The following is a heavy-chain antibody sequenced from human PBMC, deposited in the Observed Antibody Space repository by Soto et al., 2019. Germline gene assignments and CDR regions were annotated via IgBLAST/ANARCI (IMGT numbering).Heavy chain of an antibody. CDR2: INPNSGGT. D-gene: IGHD3-16*01. J-gene: IGHJ5*02. CDR3: AGDGVPECYDYVWGSYRGWWFDP. Sequence: ASVKVSCKASGYTFTGYYMHWVRQAPGQGLEWMGWINPNSGGTNYAQKFQGWVTMTRDTSISTAHMELSRLRSDHTAEYYCAGDGVPECYDYVWGSYRGWWFDPWGQGTLVTVSS. V-gene: IGHV1-2*04. CDR1: GYTFTGYY.